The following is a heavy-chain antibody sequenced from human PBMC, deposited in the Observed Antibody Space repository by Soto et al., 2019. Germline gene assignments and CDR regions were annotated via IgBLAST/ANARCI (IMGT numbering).Heavy chain of an antibody. CDR1: GGSISSYY. D-gene: IGHD3-22*01. V-gene: IGHV4-59*01. CDR2: IYYSGST. J-gene: IGHJ4*02. Sequence: SETLSLTCTVSGGSISSYYWSWIRQPPGKGLEWIGYIYYSGSTNYNPSLKSRVTISVDTSKNQFSLKLSSVTAADTAVYYCARGHDYDSSGFDYWGQGTLVTVSS. CDR3: ARGHDYDSSGFDY.